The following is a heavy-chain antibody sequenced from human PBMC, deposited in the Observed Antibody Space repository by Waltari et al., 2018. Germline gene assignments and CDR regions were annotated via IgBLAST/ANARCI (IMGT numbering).Heavy chain of an antibody. V-gene: IGHV4-31*03. J-gene: IGHJ4*02. D-gene: IGHD3-22*01. Sequence: QVQLQESGPGLVKPSQTLSLTCTVSGGSHSRGGYYWSWTRQHPGKGLEWIGYIYYSGSTYYNPSLKSRVTISVDTSKNQFSLKLSSVTAADTAVYYCARADDSSGYRFDYWGQGTLVTVSS. CDR3: ARADDSSGYRFDY. CDR1: GGSHSRGGYY. CDR2: IYYSGST.